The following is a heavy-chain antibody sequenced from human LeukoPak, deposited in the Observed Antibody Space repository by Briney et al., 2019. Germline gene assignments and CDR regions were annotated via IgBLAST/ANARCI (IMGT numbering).Heavy chain of an antibody. J-gene: IGHJ4*02. V-gene: IGHV1-69*13. D-gene: IGHD2-8*01. CDR1: GGTLRSYA. CDR2: IIPILWSE. Sequence: SVHVSCKASGGTLRSYAIREVRQAPGKELAWVGGIIPILWSEHYAQKFQGRVTISADESTSTAYMELSSVRSEDTAVYYCASGLGTYCTNGVCSKLPYFDYWGQGTLVTVSS. CDR3: ASGLGTYCTNGVCSKLPYFDY.